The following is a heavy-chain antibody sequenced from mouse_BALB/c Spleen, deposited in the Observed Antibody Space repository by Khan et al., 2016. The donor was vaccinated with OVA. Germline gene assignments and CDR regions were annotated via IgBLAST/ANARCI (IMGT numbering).Heavy chain of an antibody. Sequence: EVQLKESGPGLVKPSQSLSLTCSVTGYLITSGCYWNWIRQFPGKKLEWMGHISYDGNNNYNPSLKNRISITRDTSKNQFFLRLNSVTTEDTATYYCARDEGYYYGDYFDYWGQGTTLTVSS. V-gene: IGHV3-6*02. J-gene: IGHJ2*01. CDR3: ARDEGYYYGDYFDY. D-gene: IGHD1-1*01. CDR2: ISYDGNN. CDR1: GYLITSGCY.